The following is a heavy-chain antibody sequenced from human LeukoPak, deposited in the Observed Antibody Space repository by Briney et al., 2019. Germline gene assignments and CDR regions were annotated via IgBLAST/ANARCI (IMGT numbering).Heavy chain of an antibody. CDR1: GGSVTSGRYY. V-gene: IGHV4-61*01. Sequence: PSETLSLTCTVSGGSVTSGRYYWSWIRQPRGKGLEWIGNVYYSATTNYNPSLKSRVTVSIDTSKIQFSLNLSSVTAADTAVYYCARDAWLGSGVAFDIWGQGTMVTVSS. J-gene: IGHJ3*02. D-gene: IGHD3-10*02. CDR2: VYYSATT. CDR3: ARDAWLGSGVAFDI.